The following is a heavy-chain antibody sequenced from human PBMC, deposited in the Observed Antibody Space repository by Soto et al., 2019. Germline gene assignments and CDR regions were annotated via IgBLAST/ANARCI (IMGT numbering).Heavy chain of an antibody. CDR1: GYTFISYG. V-gene: IGHV1-18*01. J-gene: IGHJ4*02. D-gene: IGHD1-26*01. CDR3: ARDLGAQIVVY. CDR2: ISGYNGNT. Sequence: QVQLVQSGAEVKKPGASVKVSCKASGYTFISYGISWVRQAPGQGLEWMGWISGYNGNTKYAQKLQGRVTMTTDTPTSTAYMELRSLRSDATAVYYCARDLGAQIVVYWGQGTLVTVSS.